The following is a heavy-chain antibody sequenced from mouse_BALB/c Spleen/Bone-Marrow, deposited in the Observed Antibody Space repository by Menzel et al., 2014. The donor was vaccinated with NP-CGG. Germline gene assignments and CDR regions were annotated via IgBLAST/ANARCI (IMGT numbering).Heavy chain of an antibody. CDR3: ARFPIYYGNYGAMDY. CDR1: GYTSTSYW. Sequence: DLVKPGASVKLSCKASGYTSTSYWINWIKQRPGQGLEWIGRIAPGNGSTYYNEMFKGKATLTVDTSSSTAYIQLSSPSSEDSAVYFCARFPIYYGNYGAMDYWGQGTSVTVSS. V-gene: IGHV1S41*01. CDR2: IAPGNGST. J-gene: IGHJ4*01. D-gene: IGHD2-1*01.